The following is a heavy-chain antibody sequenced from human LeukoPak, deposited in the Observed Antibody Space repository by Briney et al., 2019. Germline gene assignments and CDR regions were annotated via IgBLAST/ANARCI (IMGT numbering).Heavy chain of an antibody. D-gene: IGHD2-15*01. CDR3: AKDDGCSGGSCFDY. V-gene: IGHV3-9*01. J-gene: IGHJ4*02. CDR1: GFTFDDYA. Sequence: GRSLRLSCGASGFTFDDYAMHWVRQAPGKGLEWVSGISWNSGSIGYADSVKGRFTISRDNAKNSLYLQMNSLRAEDTALYYCAKDDGCSGGSCFDYWGQGTLVTVSS. CDR2: ISWNSGSI.